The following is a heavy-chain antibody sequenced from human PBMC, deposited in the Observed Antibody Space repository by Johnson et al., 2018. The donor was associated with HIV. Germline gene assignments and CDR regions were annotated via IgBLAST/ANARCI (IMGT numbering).Heavy chain of an antibody. D-gene: IGHD3-22*01. V-gene: IGHV3-30*18. J-gene: IGHJ3*02. CDR1: GLSFSNFG. Sequence: QVQLVESGGGVVQPGKSLTLSCVVSGLSFSNFGIHWVRQAPGKGPEWVAVISYDGSNKYYADSVKGRFTISRDNAKNSLYLQMNSLRTEDTALYYCAKDMSPGIWDYDSSGLAFDIWGQGTMVTVSS. CDR3: AKDMSPGIWDYDSSGLAFDI. CDR2: ISYDGSNK.